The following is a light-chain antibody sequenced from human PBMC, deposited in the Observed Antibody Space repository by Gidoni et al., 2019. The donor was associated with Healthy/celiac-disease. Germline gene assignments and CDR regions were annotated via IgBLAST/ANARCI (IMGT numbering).Light chain of an antibody. CDR1: QSVSSN. V-gene: IGKV3-15*01. CDR2: GAS. CDR3: QQYNNWPPYT. Sequence: EIVMTQSPATLSVSPGERPPLSCRASQSVSSNLAWYQQKPGQAPRLLIYGASTRATGIPARFGGSGSGTEFTLTNSSLQSEDFAVYCCQQYNNWPPYTFGQGTKLEIK. J-gene: IGKJ2*01.